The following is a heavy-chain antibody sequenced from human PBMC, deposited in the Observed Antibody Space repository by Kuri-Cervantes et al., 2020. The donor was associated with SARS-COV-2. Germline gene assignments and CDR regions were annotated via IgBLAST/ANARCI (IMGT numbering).Heavy chain of an antibody. Sequence: GSLRLSCTVSGGSISSGYYWGWIRQPPGKGLEWIGSIYHSGSTYYNPSLKSRVTISVDTSKNQFSLKLSSVTAADTAVYYCARRLKDGPPDYWGQGTLVTVSS. J-gene: IGHJ4*02. V-gene: IGHV4-38-2*02. CDR2: IYHSGST. CDR3: ARRLKDGPPDY. CDR1: GGSISSGYY.